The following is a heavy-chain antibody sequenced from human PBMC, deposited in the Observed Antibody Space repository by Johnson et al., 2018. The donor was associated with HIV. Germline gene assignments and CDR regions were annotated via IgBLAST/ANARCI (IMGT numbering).Heavy chain of an antibody. D-gene: IGHD1-26*01. V-gene: IGHV3-30*04. CDR2: ISYDGSNK. Sequence: VQLVESGGGVVQPGRSLRLSCAASGFTFSSYAMHWVRQAPGQGLEWVAVISYDGSNKYYADSVKGRFTISRDNSKNTLYLQMTSLRAEDTAVYYCAREAPGSSGAFDIWGQGTMVTVSS. J-gene: IGHJ3*02. CDR1: GFTFSSYA. CDR3: AREAPGSSGAFDI.